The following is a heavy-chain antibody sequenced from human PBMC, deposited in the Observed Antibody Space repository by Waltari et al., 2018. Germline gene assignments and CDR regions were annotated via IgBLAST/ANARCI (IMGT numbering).Heavy chain of an antibody. Sequence: QVQLVQSGAEVKKPGSSVKVSCTASGGTFSSYAISWVRQAPGQGLEWMGGIIPILGIANYAQKFQGRVTITADESTSTAYMELSSLRSEDTAVYYCARDRMDSSSWPYYYYYMDVWGKGTTVTVSS. D-gene: IGHD6-13*01. V-gene: IGHV1-69*04. CDR3: ARDRMDSSSWPYYYYYMDV. CDR2: IIPILGIA. J-gene: IGHJ6*03. CDR1: GGTFSSYA.